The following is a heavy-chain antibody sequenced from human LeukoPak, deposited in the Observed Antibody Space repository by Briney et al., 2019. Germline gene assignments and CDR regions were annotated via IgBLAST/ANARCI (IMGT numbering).Heavy chain of an antibody. CDR2: IYHSGST. J-gene: IGHJ4*02. V-gene: IGHV4-30-2*01. CDR1: GGSISSGGYS. D-gene: IGHD2-21*01. Sequence: SETLSLTCAVSGGSISSGGYSWSWIRQPPGKGLEWIGYIYHSGSTYYNPSLKSRVTISVDRSKNQFSLKLSSVTAADTAVYYCARAGGDQTLDYWGRGTLVTVSS. CDR3: ARAGGDQTLDY.